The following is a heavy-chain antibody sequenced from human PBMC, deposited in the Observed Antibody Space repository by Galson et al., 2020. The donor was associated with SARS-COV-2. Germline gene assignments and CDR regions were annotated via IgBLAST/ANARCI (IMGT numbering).Heavy chain of an antibody. CDR2: ISSSGSTI. CDR3: ARAGGPPYYYYYMDV. D-gene: IGHD3-10*01. CDR1: GFTFSDYY. Sequence: GESLKISCAASGFTFSDYYMSWIRQAPGKGLEWVSYISSSGSTIYYADSVKGRFTISRDNAKNSLYLQMNSLRAEDTAVYYCARAGGPPYYYYYMDVGGKGTSVTVSS. V-gene: IGHV3-11*01. J-gene: IGHJ6*03.